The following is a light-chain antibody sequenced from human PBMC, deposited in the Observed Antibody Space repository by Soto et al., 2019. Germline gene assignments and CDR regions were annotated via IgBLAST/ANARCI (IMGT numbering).Light chain of an antibody. V-gene: IGKV3-20*01. CDR3: QHYGSSPVT. CDR1: QSVSSSY. J-gene: IGKJ1*01. Sequence: EIVLTQSPGTLSLSPGERATLSCRASQSVSSSYLAWYQQKPGQAPRLLIYGASSRATGIPDRFSGSGSGTDFTLTISRLEPEDFAVNYCQHYGSSPVTFGQGTKVEIK. CDR2: GAS.